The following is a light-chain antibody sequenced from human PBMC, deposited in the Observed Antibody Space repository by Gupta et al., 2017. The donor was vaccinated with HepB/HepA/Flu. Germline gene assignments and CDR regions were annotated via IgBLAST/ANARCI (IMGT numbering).Light chain of an antibody. CDR1: QSVLYSSNNKNY. V-gene: IGKV4-1*01. Sequence: DIVMTQSTDSLAVSLGERATINCKSSQSVLYSSNNKNYLAWYQQKPGQPPKLLIYWASTRESGVPDRFSGSGSGTDFTLTISSLQAEDVAVYYCQQYYSTPTWTFGQGIKVEIK. J-gene: IGKJ1*01. CDR2: WAS. CDR3: QQYYSTPTWT.